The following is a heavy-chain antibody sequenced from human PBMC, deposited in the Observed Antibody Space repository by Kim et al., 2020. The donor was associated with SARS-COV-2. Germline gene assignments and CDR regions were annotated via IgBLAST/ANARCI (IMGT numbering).Heavy chain of an antibody. J-gene: IGHJ6*02. CDR1: GGSVSSGSHY. CDR3: ARDQAVAGTPSNYYYYYGMDV. V-gene: IGHV4-61*01. Sequence: SETLSLTCTVSGGSVSSGSHYWSWIRQPPGKGLEWIGYIYYSGSTNYNPSLKSRVTISVDTSKNQFSLKLSSVTAADTAVYYCARDQAVAGTPSNYYYYYGMDVWGQGTTVTVSS. CDR2: IYYSGST. D-gene: IGHD6-19*01.